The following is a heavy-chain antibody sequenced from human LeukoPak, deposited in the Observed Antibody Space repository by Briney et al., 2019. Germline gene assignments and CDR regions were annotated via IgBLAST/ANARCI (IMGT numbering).Heavy chain of an antibody. Sequence: GRSLRLSCAASGFTFSNYGMHWVRQAPGKGLEWVAVISYDGSNKYYADSVKGRFAISRDNSKNTLYLQMNSLRAEDTAVYYCAKDVSGVVVAATVTVESWFDLWGQGTLVTVSS. CDR1: GFTFSNYG. V-gene: IGHV3-30*18. J-gene: IGHJ5*02. D-gene: IGHD2-15*01. CDR2: ISYDGSNK. CDR3: AKDVSGVVVAATVTVESWFDL.